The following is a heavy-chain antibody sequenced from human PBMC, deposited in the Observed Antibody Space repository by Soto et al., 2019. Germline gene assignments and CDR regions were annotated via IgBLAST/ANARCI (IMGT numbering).Heavy chain of an antibody. J-gene: IGHJ6*02. V-gene: IGHV5-51*01. D-gene: IGHD5-12*01. CDR3: ASRDGYKTSYYYGMDV. Sequence: GESLKISCKGSGYSFTSYWIGWVRQMPGKGLEWMGIIYPGDSDTRYSPSFQGQVTISADKSISTAYLQWSSLKASDTAMYYCASRDGYKTSYYYGMDVWGQGTTVTVSS. CDR2: IYPGDSDT. CDR1: GYSFTSYW.